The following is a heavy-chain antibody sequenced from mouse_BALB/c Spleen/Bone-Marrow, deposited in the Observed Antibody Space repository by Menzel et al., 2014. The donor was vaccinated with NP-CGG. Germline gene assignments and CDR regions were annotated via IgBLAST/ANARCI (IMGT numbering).Heavy chain of an antibody. D-gene: IGHD2-4*01. J-gene: IGHJ4*01. CDR2: IYPGDGDT. CDR3: ASVYDYGRGYAMYY. V-gene: IGHV1-80*01. CDR1: GYAFSNYG. Sequence: LQESGAELVRPGSSVKISCKASGYAFSNYGMNWVKQRPGQGLEWIGQIYPGDGDTNYNGKFKGRVTLTADKSSSTAYMQLSSLTSEDSAVYFCASVYDYGRGYAMYYWGQGTSVTVSS.